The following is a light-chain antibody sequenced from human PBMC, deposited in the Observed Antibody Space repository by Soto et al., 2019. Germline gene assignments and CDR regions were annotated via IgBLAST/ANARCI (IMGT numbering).Light chain of an antibody. CDR3: CSYVGRYTFVF. Sequence: QSALTQPRSVSGSPGQSVTISCTGTSSDVGGYTSVSWYQQYPGKAPKLIIYDVSQRPSGVPDRFSGSKSGNTASLTISGLRAEDEADYHCCSYVGRYTFVFFGGGTKVTVL. CDR1: SSDVGGYTS. J-gene: IGLJ2*01. V-gene: IGLV2-11*01. CDR2: DVS.